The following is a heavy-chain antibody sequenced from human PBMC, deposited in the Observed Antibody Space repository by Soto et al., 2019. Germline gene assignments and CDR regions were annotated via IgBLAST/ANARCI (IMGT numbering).Heavy chain of an antibody. D-gene: IGHD3-16*02. V-gene: IGHV4-59*06. J-gene: IGHJ4*02. Sequence: SETLSLTCTVYGGSFSGYSWTWIRQPPEKGLEWIGYIYYSGSTYYNPSLKSRLTISLDTSKNQFSLKLTSVTVADTAAYYCARSVRLGDLSFRYWSQGTLVTVSS. CDR2: IYYSGST. CDR3: ARSVRLGDLSFRY. CDR1: GGSFSGYS.